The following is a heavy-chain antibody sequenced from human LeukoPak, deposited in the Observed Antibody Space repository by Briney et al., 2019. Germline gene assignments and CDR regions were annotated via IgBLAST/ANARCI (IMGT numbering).Heavy chain of an antibody. CDR2: IIPIFGTA. D-gene: IGHD2-15*01. Sequence: ASVKVSCKASGGTFSSYAISWVRQAPGQGLEWMGGIIPIFGTANYAQKFQGGVTITADKSTSTAYMELSSLRSEDTAVYYCARAPLGVERKYCSGGSCYSTPYYFDYWGQGTLVTVSS. CDR1: GGTFSSYA. V-gene: IGHV1-69*06. CDR3: ARAPLGVERKYCSGGSCYSTPYYFDY. J-gene: IGHJ4*02.